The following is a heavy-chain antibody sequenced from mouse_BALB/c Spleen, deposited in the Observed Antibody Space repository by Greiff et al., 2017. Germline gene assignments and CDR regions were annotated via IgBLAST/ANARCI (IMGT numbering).Heavy chain of an antibody. J-gene: IGHJ3*01. CDR2: IWSGGST. CDR3: ARNWDWDGAWFAY. CDR1: GFSLTSYG. V-gene: IGHV2-2*02. D-gene: IGHD4-1*01. Sequence: QVQLKQSGPGLVQPSQSLSITCTVSGFSLTSYGVHWVRQSPGKGLEWLGVIWSGGSTDYNAAFISRLSISKDNSKSQVFFKMNSLQANDTAIYYCARNWDWDGAWFAYWGQGTLVTVSA.